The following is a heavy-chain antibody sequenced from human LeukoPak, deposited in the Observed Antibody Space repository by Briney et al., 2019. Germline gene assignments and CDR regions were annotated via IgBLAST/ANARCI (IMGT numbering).Heavy chain of an antibody. J-gene: IGHJ2*01. D-gene: IGHD4-17*01. CDR1: SGPYSDYY. CDR3: ARATTSTTVTTTVGDWYFDL. V-gene: IGHV4-31*11. Sequence: SETLSLTCAVYSGPYSDYYCSSTRQHPGKGLEWIGYIYYSGSTYYNPSLKSRVTISVDTSKNQFSLKLSSVTAADTAVYYCARATTSTTVTTTVGDWYFDLWGRGTLVTVSS. CDR2: IYYSGST.